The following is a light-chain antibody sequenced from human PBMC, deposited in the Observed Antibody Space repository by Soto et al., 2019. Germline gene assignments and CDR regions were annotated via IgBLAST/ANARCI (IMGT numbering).Light chain of an antibody. Sequence: QSALTQPPSVSGAPGQRVTLSCTGNSSNLGAGYDVHWYQQLPGAAPKLVIFGNRNRPSGVPERFSGSKSGTSASLAISGLRSEDEADYYCAAWDDSLSGPVFGGGTKLTVL. CDR1: SSNLGAGYD. V-gene: IGLV1-40*01. J-gene: IGLJ3*02. CDR2: GNR. CDR3: AAWDDSLSGPV.